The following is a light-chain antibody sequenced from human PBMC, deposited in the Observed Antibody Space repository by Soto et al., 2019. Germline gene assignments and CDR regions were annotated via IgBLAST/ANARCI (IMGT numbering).Light chain of an antibody. V-gene: IGKV1-39*01. Sequence: DIQMTQSPSSLSASIGDRVTITCRASQSVRTHLNWYHQKPGKAPELLIYAASSLQAGVPSRFSGSGSGTDFTLIISSLHPEDFGDYYCQQSYSPPRTFGQGTNLEIK. CDR2: AAS. CDR1: QSVRTH. J-gene: IGKJ2*01. CDR3: QQSYSPPRT.